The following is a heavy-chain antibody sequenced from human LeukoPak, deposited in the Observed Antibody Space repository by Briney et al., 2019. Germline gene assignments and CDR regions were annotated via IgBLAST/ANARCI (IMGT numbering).Heavy chain of an antibody. V-gene: IGHV1-69*04. D-gene: IGHD1-1*01. J-gene: IGHJ4*02. Sequence: SVKVSCKASGGTFSSYAISWVRQAPGQGLEWMGRIIPILGIANYAQKFQGRVTITADKSTGTACMELSSLRSEDTAVYYCARFTDTTDYWGQGTLVTVSS. CDR2: IIPILGIA. CDR3: ARFTDTTDY. CDR1: GGTFSSYA.